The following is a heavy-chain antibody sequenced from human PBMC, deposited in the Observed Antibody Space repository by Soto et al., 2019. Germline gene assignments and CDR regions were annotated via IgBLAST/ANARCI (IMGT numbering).Heavy chain of an antibody. Sequence: EVQLVESGGGLVQPGGSLRLSCAASGFTFSDHYMDWVRQAPGKGLEWVGRIRNKANSYTTEYAASVKGRFTISRDDSNNSLYLQMSGLKTEDAAVYYCTRVDTSRYHYVHWGQGTLVTVSS. CDR1: GFTFSDHY. J-gene: IGHJ4*02. V-gene: IGHV3-72*01. D-gene: IGHD3-22*01. CDR2: IRNKANSYTT. CDR3: TRVDTSRYHYVH.